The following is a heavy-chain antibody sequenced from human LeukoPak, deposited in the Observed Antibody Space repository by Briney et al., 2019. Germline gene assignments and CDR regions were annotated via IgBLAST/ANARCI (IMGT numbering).Heavy chain of an antibody. V-gene: IGHV1-18*01. CDR1: GYTFTSYG. CDR3: AREKTTYYYGSKDAFDI. J-gene: IGHJ3*02. D-gene: IGHD3-10*01. Sequence: ASVKVSCKASGYTFTSYGFSWVRQAPGQGLEWMGWISAYNGNTNYAQKLQGRVTMTTDTSTSTAYMELRSLRSDDTAVYYCAREKTTYYYGSKDAFDIWGQGTMVTVSS. CDR2: ISAYNGNT.